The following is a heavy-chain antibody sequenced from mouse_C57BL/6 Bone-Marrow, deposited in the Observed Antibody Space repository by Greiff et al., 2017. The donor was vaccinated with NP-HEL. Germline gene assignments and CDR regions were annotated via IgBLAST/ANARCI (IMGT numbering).Heavy chain of an antibody. Sequence: EVKLVESEGGLVQPGSSMKLSCTASGFTFSDYYMAWVRQVPEKGLEWVANINYDGSSTYYLDSLKSRFIISRDNAKNILYLQMSSLKSEDTATYYCARGRITTVVAPYAMDYWGQGTSVTVSS. D-gene: IGHD1-1*01. CDR1: GFTFSDYY. J-gene: IGHJ4*01. CDR3: ARGRITTVVAPYAMDY. V-gene: IGHV5-16*01. CDR2: INYDGSST.